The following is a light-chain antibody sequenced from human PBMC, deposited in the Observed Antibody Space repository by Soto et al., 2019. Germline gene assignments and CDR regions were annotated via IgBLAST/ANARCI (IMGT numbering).Light chain of an antibody. Sequence: EIVLTQSPGTLSLSPGERATLSCRASQSVSTNYLAWYQRKPAQVPRLLIYGASSRATDTQDRFSGSGSGTDFTLTITRLKPEDFAVYYCQQYGSSPPTFGQGTKVEL. CDR3: QQYGSSPPT. CDR2: GAS. V-gene: IGKV3-20*01. CDR1: QSVSTNY. J-gene: IGKJ1*01.